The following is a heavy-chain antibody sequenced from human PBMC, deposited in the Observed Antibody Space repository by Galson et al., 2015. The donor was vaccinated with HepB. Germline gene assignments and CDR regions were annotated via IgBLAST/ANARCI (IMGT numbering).Heavy chain of an antibody. D-gene: IGHD3-22*01. CDR3: ARDSSGYYYDFYFDY. Sequence: ETLSLTCAVYGGSFSGYYWSWIRQPPGKGLEWIGEINHSGSTNYNPSLKSRVTISVDTSKNQFSLKLSSVTAADTAVYYCARDSSGYYYDFYFDYWGQGTLVTVSS. CDR2: INHSGST. J-gene: IGHJ4*02. CDR1: GGSFSGYY. V-gene: IGHV4-34*01.